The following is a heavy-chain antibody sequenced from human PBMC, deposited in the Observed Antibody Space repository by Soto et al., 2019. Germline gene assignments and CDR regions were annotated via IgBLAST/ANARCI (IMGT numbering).Heavy chain of an antibody. CDR3: AKFDSREYYYDSSGYPIF. J-gene: IGHJ3*01. CDR2: ISGSGGST. CDR1: GFTFSSYA. V-gene: IGHV3-23*01. D-gene: IGHD3-22*01. Sequence: PGGSLRLSCAASGFTFSSYAMSWVRQAPGKGLEWVSAISGSGGSTYYADSVKGRFTISRDNSKNTLYLQMNSLRAEDTAVYYCAKFDSREYYYDSSGYPIFWGQGTMVTVSS.